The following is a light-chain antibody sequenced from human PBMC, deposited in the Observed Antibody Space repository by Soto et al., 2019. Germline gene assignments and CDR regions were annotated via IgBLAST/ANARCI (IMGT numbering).Light chain of an antibody. J-gene: IGKJ4*01. CDR2: GAS. CDR1: QTISNTF. V-gene: IGKV3-20*01. CDR3: QQYGVSPT. Sequence: EIVLTQSPGTLSLSPGDRATLSCRASQTISNTFLAWYQKRPGQAPRLLIYGASGRAGGIPDMCSGSGSGTDFTLIISRLDPEDVTVYYCQQYGVSPTFGGGTKVEIK.